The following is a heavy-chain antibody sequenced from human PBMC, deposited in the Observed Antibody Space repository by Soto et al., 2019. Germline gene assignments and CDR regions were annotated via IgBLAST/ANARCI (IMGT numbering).Heavy chain of an antibody. CDR2: ISAYNGNT. CDR3: ARDRGIVGATTGIGFDY. D-gene: IGHD1-26*01. Sequence: ASVKVSCKASGYTFTSYGISWVRQAPGQGLEWMGWISAYNGNTNYAQKLQGRVTMTTDTSTSTAYMELRSLRSDDTAVYYCARDRGIVGATTGIGFDYWGQGTLVTAPQ. V-gene: IGHV1-18*04. CDR1: GYTFTSYG. J-gene: IGHJ4*02.